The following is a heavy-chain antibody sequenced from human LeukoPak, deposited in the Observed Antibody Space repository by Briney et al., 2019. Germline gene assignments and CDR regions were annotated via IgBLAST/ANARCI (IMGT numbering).Heavy chain of an antibody. Sequence: GGSLRLSCAASGFNFNTYAMHWVRQAPGKGLEWVAVIWSDGNNKYYADSVKGRFTISRDNSKNTLSLQMNSLRAEDTAVYYCARDQIPITVAAPGYWGQGTLVTVSS. D-gene: IGHD6-19*01. V-gene: IGHV3-33*01. CDR2: IWSDGNNK. CDR1: GFNFNTYA. J-gene: IGHJ4*02. CDR3: ARDQIPITVAAPGY.